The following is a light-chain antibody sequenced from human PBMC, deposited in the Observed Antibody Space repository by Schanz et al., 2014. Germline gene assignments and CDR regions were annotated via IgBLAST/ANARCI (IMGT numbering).Light chain of an antibody. CDR3: LLYYGAAWV. CDR1: TGAVTNGHY. V-gene: IGLV7-46*01. CDR2: DTN. J-gene: IGLJ3*02. Sequence: QAVVTQEPSLTVSPGGTVTLTCGSSTGAVTNGHYPYWFQQKAGQAPRTLIYDTNNRHSWTPARFSGSLLGGKAALTLSGAQPEDEAEYYCLLYYGAAWVFGGGTKVTVL.